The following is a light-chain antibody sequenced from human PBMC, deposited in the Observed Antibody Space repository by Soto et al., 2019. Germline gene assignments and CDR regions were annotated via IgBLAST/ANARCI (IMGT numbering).Light chain of an antibody. Sequence: EIVVTQSPANLSLSPWERATLSWRASQSVSSNLAWYQQKPGQAPRLLIYGASTRATGVPARFSGSGSGTEFTLTIRALHSEVVAAYCSQRYDNWCPLPFGGGTKVDIK. CDR3: QRYDNWCPLP. CDR1: QSVSSN. CDR2: GAS. J-gene: IGKJ4*01. V-gene: IGKV3-15*01.